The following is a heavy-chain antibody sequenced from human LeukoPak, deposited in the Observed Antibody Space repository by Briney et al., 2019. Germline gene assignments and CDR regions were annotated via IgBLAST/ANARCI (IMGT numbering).Heavy chain of an antibody. Sequence: PSETLSLTWTVSGGSISNYYWSWIRQPPGNGLEWIGYIYYSGNTNYNPSLKSRVTISVDASKNQFSLRLSSVTAADTAVYYCARPTGSGWYYFDYWGQGTLVTVPS. CDR3: ARPTGSGWYYFDY. J-gene: IGHJ4*02. V-gene: IGHV4-59*01. CDR1: GGSISNYY. CDR2: IYYSGNT. D-gene: IGHD6-19*01.